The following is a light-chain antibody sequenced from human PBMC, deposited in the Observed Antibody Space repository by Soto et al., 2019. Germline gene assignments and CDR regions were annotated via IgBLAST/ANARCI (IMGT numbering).Light chain of an antibody. CDR3: SSYASSTSYV. V-gene: IGLV2-14*03. CDR1: SSDVGGYNF. CDR2: DVS. J-gene: IGLJ1*01. Sequence: QSALTQPASVSGSPGQSITISCTGTSSDVGGYNFVTWYQQHPGEAPKLMIHDVSSRASGVPNRFSGSKSGTTASLTISGLQAEDETDYYCSSYASSTSYVVGTGTKVTV.